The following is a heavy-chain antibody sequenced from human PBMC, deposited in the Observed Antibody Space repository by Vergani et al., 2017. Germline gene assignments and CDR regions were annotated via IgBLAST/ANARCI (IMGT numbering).Heavy chain of an antibody. V-gene: IGHV3-23*01. CDR3: AKDISQWLVSAFDY. CDR2: ISGSGSNT. CDR1: GFTFSSYA. Sequence: EVQLLESGGGLAQPGGSLRLSCAASGFTFSSYAINWVRQAPGKGLEWVSAISGSGSNTYYADSVKGRFTISRDNSKNTLYLQMNSLRAEDTAVYYCAKDISQWLVSAFDYWGQGTLVTVSS. D-gene: IGHD6-19*01. J-gene: IGHJ4*02.